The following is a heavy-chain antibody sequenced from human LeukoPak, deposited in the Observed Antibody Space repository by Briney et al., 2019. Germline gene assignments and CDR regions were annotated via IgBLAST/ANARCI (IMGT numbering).Heavy chain of an antibody. CDR1: QFTFSHYG. J-gene: IGHJ4*02. CDR3: AKDAQRGFDYSNSLEY. CDR2: IWSDGTNQ. V-gene: IGHV3-33*06. Sequence: GGSLTLSCVASQFTFSHYGMHWVRQAPGRGLEWVAVIWSDGTNQYYADSVEGRFTISRDDSQNTVYLQMNSLRAEDTAVYFCAKDAQRGFDYSNSLEYWGQGTLVTVSS. D-gene: IGHD4-11*01.